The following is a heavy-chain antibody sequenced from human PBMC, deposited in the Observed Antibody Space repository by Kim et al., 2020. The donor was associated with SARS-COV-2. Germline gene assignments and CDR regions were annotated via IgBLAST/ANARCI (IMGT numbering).Heavy chain of an antibody. CDR3: FSSGY. D-gene: IGHD3-10*01. CDR1: GLTFSDVS. J-gene: IGHJ4*02. CDR2: IQSKTNGGTT. Sequence: GGSLRLSCAVSGLTFSDVSINWVRQAPGKGLEWLGRIQSKTNGGTTQYAAPVKDRFTISRDDSKNTLYLQMNSLIIEDTAVYYCFSSGYWGQGTLVAVSS. V-gene: IGHV3-15*01.